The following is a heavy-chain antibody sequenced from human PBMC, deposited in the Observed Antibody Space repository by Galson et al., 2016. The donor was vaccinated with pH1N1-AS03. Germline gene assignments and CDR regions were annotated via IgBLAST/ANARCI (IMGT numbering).Heavy chain of an antibody. V-gene: IGHV1-2*06. CDR1: GYTLTAYY. CDR3: ARAGIVETGMIRCGGDCYSTGY. CDR2: INPKTEGT. D-gene: IGHD2-21*02. Sequence: SVKVSCKVSGYTLTAYYIHWVRQAPGQGLEWMGLINPKTEGTYSAQKFQGRVTMTRDTSVSTAYMELTWLTSDDTAVYYCARAGIVETGMIRCGGDCYSTGYWGQGTLVTVSS. J-gene: IGHJ4*02.